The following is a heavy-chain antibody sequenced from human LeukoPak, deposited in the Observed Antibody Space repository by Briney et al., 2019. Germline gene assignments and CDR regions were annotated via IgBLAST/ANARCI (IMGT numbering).Heavy chain of an antibody. D-gene: IGHD6-19*01. CDR3: ASGSGWYRIDY. Sequence: GGSLRLSCAASVFTVSSNYMSWVRQAPGKGLEWVSLIYSGGTTYYADYVTGRFTISRDNSKNTVYLQMSSLRAEDTAVYFCASGSGWYRIDYWGQGTLVTVSS. CDR2: IYSGGTT. CDR1: VFTVSSNY. V-gene: IGHV3-66*01. J-gene: IGHJ4*02.